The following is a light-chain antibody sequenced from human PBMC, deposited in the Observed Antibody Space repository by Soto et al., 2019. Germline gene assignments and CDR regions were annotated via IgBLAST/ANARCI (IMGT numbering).Light chain of an antibody. J-gene: IGKJ4*01. CDR2: ATS. CDR1: QGIAPY. Sequence: DVQMTQSPSSLSAFVGDRVTITCRASQGIAPYLAWFQQKPGKVPKLLIYATSTLQSGVPSRSSGSGSGTDFTLTINSLQPEDVGTYYCQKYNSAPLTFGGGTKVEIK. CDR3: QKYNSAPLT. V-gene: IGKV1-27*01.